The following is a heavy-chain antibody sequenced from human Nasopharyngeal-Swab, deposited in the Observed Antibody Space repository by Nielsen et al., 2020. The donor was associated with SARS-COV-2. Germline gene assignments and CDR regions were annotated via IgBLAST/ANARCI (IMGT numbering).Heavy chain of an antibody. CDR3: ASEPVRYFDPMGAFDI. D-gene: IGHD3-9*01. Sequence: GGSLRLSCAASGFTFSNYAMHWVRQAPGKGLEWVANIKQDGSEKYYVDSVKGRFTISRDNAKNSLYLQMNSLRAEDTAVYYCASEPVRYFDPMGAFDIWGQGTMVTVSS. V-gene: IGHV3-7*03. CDR2: IKQDGSEK. J-gene: IGHJ3*02. CDR1: GFTFSNYA.